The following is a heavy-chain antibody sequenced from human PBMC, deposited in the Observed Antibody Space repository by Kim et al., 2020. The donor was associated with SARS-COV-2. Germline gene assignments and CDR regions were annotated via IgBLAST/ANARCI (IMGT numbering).Heavy chain of an antibody. Sequence: NPSLKSRVTISVDTSKNQFSLKLSSVTAADTAVYYCARDRDYYGSGSYPRWGQGTLVTVSS. V-gene: IGHV4-31*02. CDR3: ARDRDYYGSGSYPR. D-gene: IGHD3-10*01. J-gene: IGHJ4*02.